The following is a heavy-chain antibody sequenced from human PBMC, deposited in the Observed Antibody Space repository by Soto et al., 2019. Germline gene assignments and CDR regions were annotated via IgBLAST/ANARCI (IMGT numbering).Heavy chain of an antibody. D-gene: IGHD3-10*01. CDR1: GGSFSGYY. Sequence: SETLSLTCAVYGGSFSGYYWSWIRQPPGKGLEWIGEINHSGSTNYNPSLKSRVTISVDTSKNQFSLKLSSVTAADTAVYYCARGAGVTMVRGVIPRYGMDVWGPGTTVTVSS. CDR3: ARGAGVTMVRGVIPRYGMDV. CDR2: INHSGST. J-gene: IGHJ6*02. V-gene: IGHV4-34*01.